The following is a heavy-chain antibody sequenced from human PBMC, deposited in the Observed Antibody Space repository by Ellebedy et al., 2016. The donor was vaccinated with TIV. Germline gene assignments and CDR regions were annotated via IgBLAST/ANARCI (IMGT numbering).Heavy chain of an antibody. CDR2: INHSGST. D-gene: IGHD2-8*01. CDR3: ARDRMVWGMDV. J-gene: IGHJ6*02. CDR1: GGSFRGYY. Sequence: GSLRLSCAVYGGSFRGYYWSWIRQPPGKGLEWIGEINHSGSTNYNPSLKSRVTVSVDTSKNQFSLKLSSVTAADTAVYYCARDRMVWGMDVWGQGTTVTVSS. V-gene: IGHV4-34*01.